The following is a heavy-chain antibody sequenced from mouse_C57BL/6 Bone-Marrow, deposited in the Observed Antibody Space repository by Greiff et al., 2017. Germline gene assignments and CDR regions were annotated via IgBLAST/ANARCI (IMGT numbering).Heavy chain of an antibody. V-gene: IGHV3-6*01. CDR3: ARVRWGVVADYFDY. Sequence: DVKLQESGPGLVKPSQSLSLTCSVTGYSITSGYYWNWIRQFPGNKLEWMGYISYDGSNNYNPSLKNRISITRDTSKNQFFLKLNSVTTEDTATYYCARVRWGVVADYFDYWGQGTTLTVSS. D-gene: IGHD1-1*01. CDR2: ISYDGSN. CDR1: GYSITSGYY. J-gene: IGHJ2*01.